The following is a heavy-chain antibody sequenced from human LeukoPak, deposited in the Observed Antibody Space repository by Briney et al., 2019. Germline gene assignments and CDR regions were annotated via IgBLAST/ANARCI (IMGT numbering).Heavy chain of an antibody. V-gene: IGHV3-21*01. CDR3: ARVEAARSSNYYGMDV. Sequence: GGSLRLSCSASGFTFSSYAMNWVRQAPGKGLEWVSSISSNSSYIYYADSVKGRFTISRDNAKNSLYLQMNSLRAEDTAVYYCARVEAARSSNYYGMDVWGQGTTVTVSS. CDR2: ISSNSSYI. J-gene: IGHJ6*02. D-gene: IGHD6-13*01. CDR1: GFTFSSYA.